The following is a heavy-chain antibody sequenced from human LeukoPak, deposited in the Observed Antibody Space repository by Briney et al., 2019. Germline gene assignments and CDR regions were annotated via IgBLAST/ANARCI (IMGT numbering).Heavy chain of an antibody. CDR3: ARDNGDYFDY. J-gene: IGHJ4*02. CDR2: IYYSGST. V-gene: IGHV4-61*01. CDR1: GGSVSTGSYY. Sequence: PSETLSLTCTVSGGSVSTGSYYWSWIRQPPGKGLEWIGYIYYSGSTNYNPSLKSRVTISVDTSKNQFSLKLSSVTAADTAMYYCARDNGDYFDYWGQGTLVTVSS. D-gene: IGHD4-17*01.